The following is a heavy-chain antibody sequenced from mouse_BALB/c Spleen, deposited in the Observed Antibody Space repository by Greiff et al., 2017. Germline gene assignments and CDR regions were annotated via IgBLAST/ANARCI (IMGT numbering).Heavy chain of an antibody. CDR1: GYTFTNYW. J-gene: IGHJ3*01. D-gene: IGHD2-4*01. CDR2: IYPGGGYT. Sequence: VQRVESGAELVRPGTSVKISCKASGYTFTNYWLGWVKQRPGHGLEWIGDIYPGGGYTNYNEKFKGKATLTADTSSSTAYMQLSSLTSEDSAVYFCARPSSTMITTGFAYWGQGTLVTVSA. V-gene: IGHV1-63*02. CDR3: ARPSSTMITTGFAY.